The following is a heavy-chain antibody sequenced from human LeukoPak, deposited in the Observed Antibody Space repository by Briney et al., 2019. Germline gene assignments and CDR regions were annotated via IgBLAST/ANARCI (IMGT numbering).Heavy chain of an antibody. J-gene: IGHJ6*03. CDR1: GYTFTSYG. CDR2: ISAYNGNT. CDR3: ARGITIWFGELVSYMDV. V-gene: IGHV1-18*01. D-gene: IGHD3-10*01. Sequence: GASVKVSCKASGYTFTSYGISWVRQAPGQGLEWMGWISAYNGNTNYAQKLQGRVTMTTDTSTSTAYMELRSLRSDDTAVYYCARGITIWFGELVSYMDVWGKGTTVTVSS.